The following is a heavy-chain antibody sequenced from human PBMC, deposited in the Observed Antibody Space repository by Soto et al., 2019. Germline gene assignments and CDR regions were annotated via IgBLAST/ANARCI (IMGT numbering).Heavy chain of an antibody. J-gene: IGHJ4*02. Sequence: GGSLRLSWAASGFTFSSYAMSWVRQAPGKGLEWVSAISSSGSNKYYADSVKGRFTISRDNSKNTLYLQMNSLRAEDTAVYYCAKDRAAAADYWGQRTLVTVSS. CDR2: ISSSGSNK. V-gene: IGHV3-23*01. CDR3: AKDRAAAADY. CDR1: GFTFSSYA. D-gene: IGHD6-13*01.